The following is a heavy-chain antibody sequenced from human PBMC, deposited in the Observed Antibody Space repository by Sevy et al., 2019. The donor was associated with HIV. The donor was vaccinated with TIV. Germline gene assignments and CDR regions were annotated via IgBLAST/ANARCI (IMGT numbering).Heavy chain of an antibody. D-gene: IGHD2-8*02. J-gene: IGHJ6*02. CDR3: AKRRVQSGLSGGGANDGWDD. CDR1: GFSFSNYA. V-gene: IGHV3-23*01. Sequence: GGSLRLSCAASGFSFSNYAMSWVRQAPGKGLEWVSTLIGGGSRTYYADSVTGRFTISRDNSRNTLYLQMNSLRAEDTAVYYCAKRRVQSGLSGGGANDGWDDCGQGTTVTVSS. CDR2: LIGGGSRT.